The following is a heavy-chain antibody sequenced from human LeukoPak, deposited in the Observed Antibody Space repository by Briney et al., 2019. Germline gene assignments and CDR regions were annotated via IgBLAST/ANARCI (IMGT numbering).Heavy chain of an antibody. V-gene: IGHV4-4*07. Sequence: SETLSLTCTVSGGSISSYYWSWIRQPAGKGLEWIGRIYTSGSTNYNPSLKSRVTMSVDTSKNQFSLKLSSVIAADTAVYYCARGLYGGNEALENWFDPWGQGTLVTVSS. J-gene: IGHJ5*02. CDR3: ARGLYGGNEALENWFDP. D-gene: IGHD4-17*01. CDR1: GGSISSYY. CDR2: IYTSGST.